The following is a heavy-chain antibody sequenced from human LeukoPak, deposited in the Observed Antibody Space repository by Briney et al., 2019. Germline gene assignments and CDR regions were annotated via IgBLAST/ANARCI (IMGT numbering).Heavy chain of an antibody. Sequence: GGSLRLSCAASGFTFIGNAISWVRQAPGKGLEWVSAISGSGGSTYYADSVKGRFTISRDNSKNTLYLQMNSLRAEDTAVYYCAKSTRWVVVAANFDYWGQGTLVTVSS. V-gene: IGHV3-23*01. CDR2: ISGSGGST. D-gene: IGHD2-15*01. CDR1: GFTFIGNA. CDR3: AKSTRWVVVAANFDY. J-gene: IGHJ4*02.